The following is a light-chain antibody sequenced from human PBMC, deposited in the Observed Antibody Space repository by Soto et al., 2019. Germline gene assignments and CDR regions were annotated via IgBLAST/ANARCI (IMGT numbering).Light chain of an antibody. CDR3: QQYDSYSHT. CDR2: DAT. Sequence: DVQLIQSPSTLSASIGDRVTITCRVSQPIRDWVAWYQPQPWKAPKLLIYDATSSDSGVPSRFSGSGSETEFTLTISSLQPGDFATYYCQQYDSYSHTFGQGTRVEL. CDR1: QPIRDW. J-gene: IGKJ1*01. V-gene: IGKV1-5*01.